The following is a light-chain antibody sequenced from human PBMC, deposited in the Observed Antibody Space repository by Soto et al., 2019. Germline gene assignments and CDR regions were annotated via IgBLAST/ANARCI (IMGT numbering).Light chain of an antibody. CDR3: CSYAGSSTYVV. V-gene: IGLV2-23*02. J-gene: IGLJ2*01. CDR2: EVS. CDR1: SSDVGSYNL. Sequence: QSALTQPASVSGSPGQSITISCTGTSSDVGSYNLVSLYQQHPGKAPKLIIYEVSKRPSGVSNRFSGSKSGNTASLTISGLQAEDEADYYCCSYAGSSTYVVFGGGTKRTVL.